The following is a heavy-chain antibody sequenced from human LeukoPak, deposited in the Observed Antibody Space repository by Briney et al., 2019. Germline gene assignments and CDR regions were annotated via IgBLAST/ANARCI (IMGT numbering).Heavy chain of an antibody. Sequence: ASVKVSCKVSGYTLTDLSMHWVRQAPGKGLEWMGGFDPEDGETVYAQKFQGRVTMTEDTSTDTAYMELSSLRSEDTAVYYCATIPSGSYSLFDYWGQGTLVTVSS. CDR2: FDPEDGET. V-gene: IGHV1-24*01. CDR3: ATIPSGSYSLFDY. J-gene: IGHJ4*02. CDR1: GYTLTDLS. D-gene: IGHD1-26*01.